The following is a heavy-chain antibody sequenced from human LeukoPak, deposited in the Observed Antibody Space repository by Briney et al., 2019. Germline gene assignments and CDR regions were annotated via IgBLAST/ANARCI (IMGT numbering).Heavy chain of an antibody. CDR3: ARESYYDFC. D-gene: IGHD3-3*01. V-gene: IGHV3-7*01. CDR1: GFTFSSYW. Sequence: GGSLRLSCAVSGFTFSSYWMTWVRQAPGKGLEWVANIKQDGSEKNYVDSVKGRFIISRDNAKNSLHLQMNSLRAEDTAVYYCARESYYDFCWGQGTLVTVSS. CDR2: IKQDGSEK. J-gene: IGHJ4*02.